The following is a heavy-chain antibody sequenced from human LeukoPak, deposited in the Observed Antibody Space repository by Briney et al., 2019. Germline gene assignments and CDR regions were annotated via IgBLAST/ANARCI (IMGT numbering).Heavy chain of an antibody. J-gene: IGHJ6*03. D-gene: IGHD4-11*01. V-gene: IGHV1-2*06. CDR2: INPNSGGT. CDR3: ARDLRLHYYYYYMDV. CDR1: GYTFTGYY. Sequence: GASVKVSCKASGYTFTGYYMHWVRQAPGQGLEWMGRINPNSGGTNYAQKFQGRVTMTRDTSINTAYMELSRLRSDDTAVYYCARDLRLHYYYYYMDVWGKGTTVTVSS.